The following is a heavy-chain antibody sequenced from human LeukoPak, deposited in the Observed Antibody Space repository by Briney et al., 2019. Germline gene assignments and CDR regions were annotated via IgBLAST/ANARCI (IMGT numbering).Heavy chain of an antibody. Sequence: AGGSLRLSCAASGFAFRNYGMHWVRQAPGKGLEWVALISYDGSTDYYSDSVKGRFTISRDSPKNTLYLEMNSLRTEDTAVYYCAKRYCTNAVCHIDYWGQGTLVTASS. J-gene: IGHJ4*02. CDR2: ISYDGSTD. CDR3: AKRYCTNAVCHIDY. D-gene: IGHD2-8*01. V-gene: IGHV3-30*18. CDR1: GFAFRNYG.